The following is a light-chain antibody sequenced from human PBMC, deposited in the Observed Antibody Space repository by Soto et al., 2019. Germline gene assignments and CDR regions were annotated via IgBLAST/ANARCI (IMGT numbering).Light chain of an antibody. Sequence: EIVLTQSPGTLSLSLGERATLSCRASQIVTSSSLAWYQQKAGQAPRLLIYAASTRATGIPDRFSGSGSGTDFTLTISRLEPEDSAVYYCQQYGSAPRTFGQGTKVEIK. J-gene: IGKJ1*01. CDR2: AAS. V-gene: IGKV3-20*01. CDR3: QQYGSAPRT. CDR1: QIVTSSS.